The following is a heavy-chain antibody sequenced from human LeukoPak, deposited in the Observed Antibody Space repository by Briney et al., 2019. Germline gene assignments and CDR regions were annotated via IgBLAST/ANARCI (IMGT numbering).Heavy chain of an antibody. J-gene: IGHJ4*02. Sequence: GGSLRLSCAASGFTFRNYDMSWVRQAPGKGLEWVSAVSGSGDDTYYADSVKGRFTLSRDHSRNTVYLQLSNLRVEDTAVYYCAKASWVSSADAVLWGQGTLVTVS. V-gene: IGHV3-23*01. CDR3: AKASWVSSADAVL. CDR2: VSGSGDDT. D-gene: IGHD3-16*01. CDR1: GFTFRNYD.